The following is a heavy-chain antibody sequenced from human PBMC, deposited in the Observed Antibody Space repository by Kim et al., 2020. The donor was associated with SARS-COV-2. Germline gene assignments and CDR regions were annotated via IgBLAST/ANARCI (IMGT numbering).Heavy chain of an antibody. CDR3: AKGAVFFDS. V-gene: IGHV3-23*01. Sequence: YADSGKGRFTISRDNSENTVSLQMNSLRAEDTAVYYCAKGAVFFDSWGQGTLVTVSS. J-gene: IGHJ4*02.